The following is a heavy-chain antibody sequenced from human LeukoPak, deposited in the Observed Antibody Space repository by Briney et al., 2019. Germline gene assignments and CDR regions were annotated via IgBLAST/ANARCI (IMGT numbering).Heavy chain of an antibody. CDR3: AKLPRITMVRGAIWFDP. CDR2: IRYDGSNK. V-gene: IGHV3-30*02. Sequence: GGTLRLSCAASGFTFSSYGMSWVRQAPGKGLEWVAFIRYDGSNKYYADSVKGRFTISRDNSKNTLYLQMNSLRAEDTAVYYCAKLPRITMVRGAIWFDPWGQGTLVTVSS. D-gene: IGHD3-10*01. J-gene: IGHJ5*02. CDR1: GFTFSSYG.